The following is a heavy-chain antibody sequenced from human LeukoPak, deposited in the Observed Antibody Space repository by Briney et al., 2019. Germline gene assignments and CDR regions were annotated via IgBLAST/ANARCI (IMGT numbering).Heavy chain of an antibody. V-gene: IGHV4-61*02. CDR1: GGSFNSGSYY. J-gene: IGHJ4*02. Sequence: PSETLSLTCTVSGGSFNSGSYYWSWIRQPAGKGLEWVGRIYTSGSTNYNPSLKSRVTISVDTAKNQFSLKLSYVTAADTAVYYCARGGYSYGYDDDFDYWGQGTLVTVSS. CDR2: IYTSGST. CDR3: ARGGYSYGYDDDFDY. D-gene: IGHD5-18*01.